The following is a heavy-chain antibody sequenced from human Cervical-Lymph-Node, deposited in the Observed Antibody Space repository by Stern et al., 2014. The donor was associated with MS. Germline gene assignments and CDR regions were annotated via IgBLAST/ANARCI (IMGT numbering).Heavy chain of an antibody. D-gene: IGHD1-1*01. CDR3: ARVRSHANNNWYRGFDYNGMDV. CDR1: GFAFNTFD. CDR2: IWYDGSNE. Sequence: VQLVESGGGVVQPGKSLIISCRTSGFAFNTFDMHWVRQAPGKGLDWVAAIWYDGSNEQYSESAEGRFTISRDNSQNAVHLQMNSLRVEDTALYYCARVRSHANNNWYRGFDYNGMDVWGQGTMVTVSS. J-gene: IGHJ6*02. V-gene: IGHV3-33*01.